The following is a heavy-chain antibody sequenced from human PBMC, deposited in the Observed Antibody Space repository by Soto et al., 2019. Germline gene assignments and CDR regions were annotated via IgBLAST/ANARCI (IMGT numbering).Heavy chain of an antibody. CDR2: IYYSGST. J-gene: IGHJ6*02. CDR3: AKTGWNYYYYGMDV. V-gene: IGHV4-61*01. Sequence: SETLSLTCTVSGGSVSSGSYYRSWIRQPPGKGLEWIGYIYYSGSTNYNPSLKSRVTISVDTSKNQFSLKLSSVTAADTAVYYCAKTGWNYYYYGMDVWGQGTTVTVSS. CDR1: GGSVSSGSYY.